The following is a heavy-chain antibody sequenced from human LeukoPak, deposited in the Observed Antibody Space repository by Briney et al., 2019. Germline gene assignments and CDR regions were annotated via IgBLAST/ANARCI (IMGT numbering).Heavy chain of an antibody. CDR3: ARGWTVLLGFGKLLYFDY. CDR2: INPNSGGT. Sequence: ASVSVSSKASAYTFTGYYMHWVRHPPGEGREWMGWINPNSGGTNYAQTFQGRVTITRDTSTHTTYMELSRLRTDDTAVYYCARGWTVLLGFGKLLYFDYWGEGALVTVSS. CDR1: AYTFTGYY. J-gene: IGHJ4*02. V-gene: IGHV1-2*02. D-gene: IGHD3-10*01.